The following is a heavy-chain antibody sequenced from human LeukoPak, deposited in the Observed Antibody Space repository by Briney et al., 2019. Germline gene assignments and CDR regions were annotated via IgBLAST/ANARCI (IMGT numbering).Heavy chain of an antibody. V-gene: IGHV4-39*01. CDR3: ARLPSDSSGWYRFDY. Sequence: SETLSLTCTVSGGSISSSSYYWGWLRQPPGKGLEWLGSIYYSGSTYYNPSLKSRVTISVDTSKTQFSLKLSSVTAADTAVYYCARLPSDSSGWYRFDYWGQGTLVIVS. D-gene: IGHD6-19*01. CDR1: GGSISSSSYY. J-gene: IGHJ4*02. CDR2: IYYSGST.